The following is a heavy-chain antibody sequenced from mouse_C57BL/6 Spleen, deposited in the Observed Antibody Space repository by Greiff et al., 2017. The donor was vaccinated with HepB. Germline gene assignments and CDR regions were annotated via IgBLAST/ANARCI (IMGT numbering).Heavy chain of an antibody. CDR2: IDPETGGT. D-gene: IGHD1-1*01. CDR3: TRDDGGITFDY. CDR1: GYTFTDYE. Sequence: QVQLQQSGAELVRPGASVTLSCKASGYTFTDYEMHWVKQTPVHGLEWIGAIDPETGGTAYNQKFKGKAILTADKSSSTAYMELRSLTSEDSAVYYCTRDDGGITFDYWGQGTTLTVSS. J-gene: IGHJ2*01. V-gene: IGHV1-15*01.